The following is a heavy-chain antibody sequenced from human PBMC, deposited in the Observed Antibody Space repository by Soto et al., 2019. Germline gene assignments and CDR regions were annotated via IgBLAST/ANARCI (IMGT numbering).Heavy chain of an antibody. Sequence: PGESLKISCKGSGYSFTSYWIGWVRQMPGKGLEWMGIIYPGDSDTRYSPSFQGQVTISADKSTSTAYMELSSLRSEDTAVYYCAPLGGGELAFDIWGQGTMVTVSS. CDR1: GYSFTSYW. V-gene: IGHV5-51*01. D-gene: IGHD1-7*01. J-gene: IGHJ3*02. CDR3: APLGGGELAFDI. CDR2: IYPGDSDT.